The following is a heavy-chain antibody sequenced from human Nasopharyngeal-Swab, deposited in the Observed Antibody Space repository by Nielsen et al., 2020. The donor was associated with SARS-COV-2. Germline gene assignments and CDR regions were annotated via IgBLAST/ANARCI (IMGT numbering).Heavy chain of an antibody. CDR1: GGSISYYY. D-gene: IGHD3-16*01. CDR3: ARMKETSYGDYYYGLDV. Sequence: SETLSLTCTVSGGSISYYYWIWIRPPPGKGLDCLVYIYYSWNTNYNPSLKSRVTMSVDTSKNHFSLKLSSVTAADTAVYYCARMKETSYGDYYYGLDVWGQGTTVTVSS. CDR2: IYYSWNT. J-gene: IGHJ6*02. V-gene: IGHV4-59*08.